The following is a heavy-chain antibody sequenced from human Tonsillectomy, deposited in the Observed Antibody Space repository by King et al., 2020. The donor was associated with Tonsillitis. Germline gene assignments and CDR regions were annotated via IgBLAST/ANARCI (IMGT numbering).Heavy chain of an antibody. D-gene: IGHD3-10*01. CDR2: IIPIFGTA. V-gene: IGHV1-69*12. CDR1: GGTFSSYA. Sequence: QLVQSGAEVKKPGSSVKVYCKASGGTFSSYAISWVRQAPGQGLEWRGGIIPIFGTAHDAQKLQGRVTITAHESTSTAYMELSSLRSEDSAVYYCARVRAWYYDGSGSYRQAFYIWGQGTMVTVSS. CDR3: ARVRAWYYDGSGSYRQAFYI. J-gene: IGHJ3*02.